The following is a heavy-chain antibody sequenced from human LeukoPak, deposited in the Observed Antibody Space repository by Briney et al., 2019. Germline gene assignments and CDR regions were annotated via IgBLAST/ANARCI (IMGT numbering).Heavy chain of an antibody. Sequence: PGGSLRLSCAASGFTFSSYAMSWVRQAPGKGLEWVSGISGSGGGTNYAESVKGRFTISRDNSKNTLYPQMNSLRAEDTAVYYCAKDTGGYSYANFDYWGQGTLVTVSS. D-gene: IGHD5-18*01. CDR2: ISGSGGGT. V-gene: IGHV3-23*01. CDR3: AKDTGGYSYANFDY. J-gene: IGHJ4*02. CDR1: GFTFSSYA.